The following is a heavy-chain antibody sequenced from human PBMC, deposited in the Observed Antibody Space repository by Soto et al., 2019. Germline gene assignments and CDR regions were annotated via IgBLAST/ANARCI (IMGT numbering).Heavy chain of an antibody. D-gene: IGHD2-2*01. J-gene: IGHJ6*02. V-gene: IGHV3-7*01. CDR2: IKDDGSQK. CDR3: ARDPNIVLVPAALRSYYYYYGLDV. Sequence: GGSLRLSCVASGFTFSLYWMTWVRQTPGKGLEWVANIKDDGSQKYYVDSVKGRFIISRDDSKNSLYLQMISLRAEDTAVYYCARDPNIVLVPAALRSYYYYYGLDVWGQGTTVTVSS. CDR1: GFTFSLYW.